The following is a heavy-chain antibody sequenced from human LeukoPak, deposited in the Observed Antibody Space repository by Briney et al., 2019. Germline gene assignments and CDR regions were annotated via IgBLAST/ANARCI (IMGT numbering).Heavy chain of an antibody. Sequence: GGSLRLSCAASGFTFSFYAMTWVRQAPGKGLEWVSAISGSGVSTYFADSVKGRFTISRDNSKNTLYLQMNSLRAEDTAVYYCAKTPYSGYREGPYFDYWGQGTLVTVSS. CDR1: GFTFSFYA. CDR2: ISGSGVST. J-gene: IGHJ4*02. D-gene: IGHD5-12*01. CDR3: AKTPYSGYREGPYFDY. V-gene: IGHV3-23*01.